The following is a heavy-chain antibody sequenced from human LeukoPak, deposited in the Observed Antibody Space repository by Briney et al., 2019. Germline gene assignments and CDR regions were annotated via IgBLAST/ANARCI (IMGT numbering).Heavy chain of an antibody. V-gene: IGHV1-18*01. CDR1: GYTFTSYG. J-gene: IGHJ3*02. Sequence: ASVKVSCKASGYTFTSYGISWVRQAPGQGLEWMGWISAYNGNTNYAQKLQGRVTMTTDTSTSTAYMELRSLRSDDTAVYYCARGGGYCSSTGCSRRIDIWGQGTMVTVSS. D-gene: IGHD2-2*01. CDR3: ARGGGYCSSTGCSRRIDI. CDR2: ISAYNGNT.